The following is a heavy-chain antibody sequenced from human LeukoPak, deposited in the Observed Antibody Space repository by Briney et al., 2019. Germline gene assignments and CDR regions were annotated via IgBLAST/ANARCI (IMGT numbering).Heavy chain of an antibody. Sequence: GGSLRLSCAASGFTLDRSWMSWVRQAPGKGLEWVANIKQDGSEVYYVDSVEGRFTLSRDNAKNSLSLQMNSLRGEDTAVYYCVRALGSSSSDFWGQGTLVTVSS. CDR3: VRALGSSSSDF. J-gene: IGHJ4*02. CDR2: IKQDGSEV. CDR1: GFTLDRSW. D-gene: IGHD6-6*01. V-gene: IGHV3-7*01.